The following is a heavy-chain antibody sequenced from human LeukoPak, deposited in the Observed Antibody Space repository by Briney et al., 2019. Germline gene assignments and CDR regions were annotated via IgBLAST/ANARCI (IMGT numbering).Heavy chain of an antibody. CDR2: ITTSSSYI. CDR3: ARDPAAAGTVWFDP. CDR1: GFTFRSYA. J-gene: IGHJ5*02. D-gene: IGHD6-13*01. V-gene: IGHV3-21*01. Sequence: GGSLRLSCAASGFTFRSYAMNWVRQAPGKGLEWVSSITTSSSYIYYADSVKGRFTISRDDAKNSLYLQVNSLRAGDTAVYYCARDPAAAGTVWFDPWGQGTLVTVSS.